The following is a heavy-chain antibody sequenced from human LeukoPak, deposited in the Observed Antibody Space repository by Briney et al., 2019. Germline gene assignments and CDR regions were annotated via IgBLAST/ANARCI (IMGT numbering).Heavy chain of an antibody. CDR1: GFSFSSYA. J-gene: IGHJ6*03. Sequence: GGSLRLSCAASGFSFSSYAMSWVRQAPGKGLEWVSAIGASGGSTKYADSVRGRFTISRDNAKNSLYLQMNSLGAEDTAVYYCARIAQTSYYMDVWGKGTTVTVSS. V-gene: IGHV3-23*01. CDR2: IGASGGST. CDR3: ARIAQTSYYMDV. D-gene: IGHD2/OR15-2a*01.